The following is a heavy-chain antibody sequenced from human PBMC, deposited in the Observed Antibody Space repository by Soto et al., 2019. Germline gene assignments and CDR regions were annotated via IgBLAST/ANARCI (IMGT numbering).Heavy chain of an antibody. D-gene: IGHD2-15*01. CDR3: GSFENFVVGVVDFWSAP. CDR2: ISAYNGNT. CDR1: GYTFTSYG. V-gene: IGHV1-18*01. J-gene: IGHJ5*02. Sequence: ASVKVSCKASGYTFTSYGISWARQAPGQGLEWMGWISAYNGNTNYAQKLQGRVTMTTDTSTSTAYMELRSLRSDDTAVYYCGSFENFVVGVVDFWSAPWGKGTLVTVSS.